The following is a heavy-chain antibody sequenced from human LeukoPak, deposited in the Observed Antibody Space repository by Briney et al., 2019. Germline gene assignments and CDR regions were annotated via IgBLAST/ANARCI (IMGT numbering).Heavy chain of an antibody. V-gene: IGHV3-7*01. Sequence: GGSLRLSCAASGFTFSSYAMHWVRQAPGKGLEWVANINLDGSERFYVDFVKGRFTISRDNADNSMYLQMNSLRAEDPAVYYCGRVIAGAIDYWGQGTLVTVSS. CDR3: GRVIAGAIDY. J-gene: IGHJ4*02. D-gene: IGHD6-13*01. CDR1: GFTFSSYA. CDR2: INLDGSER.